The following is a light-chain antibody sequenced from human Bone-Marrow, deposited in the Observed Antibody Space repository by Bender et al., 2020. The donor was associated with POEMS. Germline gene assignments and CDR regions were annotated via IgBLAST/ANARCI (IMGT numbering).Light chain of an antibody. V-gene: IGLV1-47*01. CDR3: ATWDDSLSGLI. J-gene: IGLJ2*01. CDR2: RSD. Sequence: QSVLTQPPSASGTPGQRVTISCSGDTSNIGSNHVYWYQRLPGTAPKLIIYRSDQRPSGIPDRFSGSKSGTSASLAISGLRSEDEADYDCATWDDSLSGLIFGGGTKLTGL. CDR1: TSNIGSNH.